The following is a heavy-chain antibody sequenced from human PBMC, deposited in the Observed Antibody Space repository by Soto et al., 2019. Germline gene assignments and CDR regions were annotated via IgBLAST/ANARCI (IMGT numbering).Heavy chain of an antibody. J-gene: IGHJ4*02. D-gene: IGHD3-3*01. CDR1: GYTFTGYY. V-gene: IGHV1-18*04. CDR3: ASFPDSKPIFGVVTPADY. CDR2: ISAYSGNT. Sequence: ASVKVSCKASGYTFTGYYMHWVRQAPGQGLEWMGWISAYSGNTNYAQKLQGRVTMTTDTSTSTAYMELRSLRSDDTAVYYCASFPDSKPIFGVVTPADYWGQGTLVTVSS.